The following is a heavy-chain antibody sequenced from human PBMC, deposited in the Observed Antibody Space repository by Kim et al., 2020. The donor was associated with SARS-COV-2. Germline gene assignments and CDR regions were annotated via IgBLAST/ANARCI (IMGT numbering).Heavy chain of an antibody. Sequence: SETLSLTCTVSGCSISSYYWSWIRQPPGKGLEWIGYIYYSGSTNYNPSLKSRVTITVDTSKNQFSLKRSSVTAADTAVYYCSGDREGYCSGWYHDYWGQGTLVTVSS. CDR1: GCSISSYY. CDR2: IYYSGST. V-gene: IGHV4-59*13. J-gene: IGHJ4*02. CDR3: SGDREGYCSGWYHDY. D-gene: IGHD6-19*01.